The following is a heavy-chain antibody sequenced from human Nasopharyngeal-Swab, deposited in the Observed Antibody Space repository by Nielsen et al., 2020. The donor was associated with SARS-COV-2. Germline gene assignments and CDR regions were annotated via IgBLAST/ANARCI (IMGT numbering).Heavy chain of an antibody. V-gene: IGHV1-2*02. CDR2: INPNSGGT. CDR3: ARDDLTAYDAFDI. D-gene: IGHD7-27*01. J-gene: IGHJ3*02. Sequence: ASVKVSCKASGYTFTGHYMHWVRQAPGQGLEWMGWINPNSGGTNYAQKFQGRVTMTRDTSISTAYMELSRLRSDDTAVYYCARDDLTAYDAFDIWGQGTMVTVSS. CDR1: GYTFTGHY.